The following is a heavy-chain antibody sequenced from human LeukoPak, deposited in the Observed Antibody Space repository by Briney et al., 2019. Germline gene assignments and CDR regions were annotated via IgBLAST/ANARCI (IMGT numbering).Heavy chain of an antibody. CDR3: ASFEPALVTPLHTNWFDP. CDR2: IIPIFGTA. CDR1: GGTFSSYA. J-gene: IGHJ5*02. D-gene: IGHD1-14*01. Sequence: ASVKVSCKASGGTFSSYAISWVRQAPGQGLEWMGGIIPIFGTANYAQKFQGRVTITADESTSTAYMELSSLRSEDTAVYYCASFEPALVTPLHTNWFDPWGQGTLVTVSS. V-gene: IGHV1-69*13.